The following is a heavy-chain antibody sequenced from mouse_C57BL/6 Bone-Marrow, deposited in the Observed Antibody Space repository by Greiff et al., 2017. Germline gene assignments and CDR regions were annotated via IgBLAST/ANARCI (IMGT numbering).Heavy chain of an antibody. CDR3: ARDGSSSDY. J-gene: IGHJ2*01. V-gene: IGHV5-4*01. CDR1: GFTFSSYA. D-gene: IGHD1-1*01. Sequence: EVKVVESGGGLVKPGGSLKLSCAASGFTFSSYAMSWVRQTPEQRLEWVATISDGGSYTYYPDNVKGRFTISRDNAKNNLYRQMSHLKSEDTARYYGARDGSSSDYWGQGTTLTVSS. CDR2: ISDGGSYT.